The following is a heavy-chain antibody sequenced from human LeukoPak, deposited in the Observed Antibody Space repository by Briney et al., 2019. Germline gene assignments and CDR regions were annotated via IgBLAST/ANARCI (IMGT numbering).Heavy chain of an antibody. CDR2: VIPIFGTA. D-gene: IGHD1-7*01. CDR1: GGTLSSYA. V-gene: IGHV1-69*13. CDR3: ARDLTRSGRGTTRMFDY. J-gene: IGHJ4*02. Sequence: ASVKVSCKASGGTLSSYAISWVRQAPGQGLEWMGGVIPIFGTANYAQKFQGRVTITADESTSTAYMELSSLRSEDTAVYYCARDLTRSGRGTTRMFDYWGQGTLVTVSS.